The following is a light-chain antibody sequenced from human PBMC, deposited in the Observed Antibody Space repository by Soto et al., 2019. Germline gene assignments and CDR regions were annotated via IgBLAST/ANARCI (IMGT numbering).Light chain of an antibody. CDR3: MQGKLWPYT. V-gene: IGKV2-30*02. CDR2: KIS. CDR1: HSLLHSDGNTY. J-gene: IGKJ2*01. Sequence: DVVMTQSPLFLPVTLGQPASISCRSSHSLLHSDGNTYLSWFQQRPGQPPRRLIYKISNRDAGVPPRFSGSGSGTDFTLKITRVEAEDIGLYFCMQGKLWPYTFGQGTKLDFK.